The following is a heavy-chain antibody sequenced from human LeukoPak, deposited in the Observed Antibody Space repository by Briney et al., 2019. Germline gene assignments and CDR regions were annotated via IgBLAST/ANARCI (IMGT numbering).Heavy chain of an antibody. Sequence: SETLSLTCAVYGGSFSGYYWSWIRQPPGKGLEWIGEINHSGSANYNPSLKSRVTISVDTSKNQFSLKLSSVTAADTAVYYCARGRFSGYYCNWGQGTLVTVSS. CDR3: ARGRFSGYYCN. D-gene: IGHD3-22*01. CDR2: INHSGSA. CDR1: GGSFSGYY. J-gene: IGHJ4*02. V-gene: IGHV4-34*01.